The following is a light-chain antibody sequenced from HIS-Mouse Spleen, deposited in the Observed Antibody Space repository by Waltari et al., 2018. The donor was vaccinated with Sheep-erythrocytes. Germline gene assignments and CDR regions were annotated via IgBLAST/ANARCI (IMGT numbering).Light chain of an antibody. CDR1: KLGDKY. V-gene: IGLV3-1*01. CDR2: QDS. J-gene: IGLJ2*01. Sequence: SYELTQPPSVSLSPGQTASITCPGDKLGDKYACWYHQKPGQSPVLVIYQDSKRPSGIPERFSGSNAGNTATLTISGTQAMDEADYYCQAWDSSTVVFGGGTKLTVL. CDR3: QAWDSSTVV.